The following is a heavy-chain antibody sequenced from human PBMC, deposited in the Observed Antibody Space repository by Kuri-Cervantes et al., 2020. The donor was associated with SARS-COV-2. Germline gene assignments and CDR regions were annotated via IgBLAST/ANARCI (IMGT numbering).Heavy chain of an antibody. CDR3: AKDSDPGSESSLDY. J-gene: IGHJ4*02. CDR2: ISWDGGST. V-gene: IGHV3-43*01. Sequence: GGSLRLSCATSGFAFDDYTMHWVRQAPGKGLEWVSLISWDGGSTYYADSVKGRFTISRDNSKNSLYLQMNSLRTEDTALYYCAKDSDPGSESSLDYWGQGPLVPVSS. CDR1: GFAFDDYT. D-gene: IGHD2-15*01.